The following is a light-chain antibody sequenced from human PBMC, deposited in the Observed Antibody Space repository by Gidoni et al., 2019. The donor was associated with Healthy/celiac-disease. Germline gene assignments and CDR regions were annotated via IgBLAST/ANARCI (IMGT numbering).Light chain of an antibody. CDR1: SSDVGGSNY. CDR3: SSYAGSNTVV. V-gene: IGLV2-8*01. J-gene: IGLJ2*01. CDR2: EVS. Sequence: QSALTQPPSASGSPGPSVTISCTGTSSDVGGSNYVSWYQQHPGKAPKLMIYEVSKLPSGVPDRFSGSKSGNTASLTVSGLQAEDEADYYCSSYAGSNTVVFGGGTKLTVL.